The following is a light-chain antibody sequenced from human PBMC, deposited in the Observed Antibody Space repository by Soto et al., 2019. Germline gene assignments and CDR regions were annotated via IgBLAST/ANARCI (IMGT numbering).Light chain of an antibody. CDR2: NAA. J-gene: IGKJ4*01. Sequence: DIQMTQSPSSLSASVGDRVTITCRASQGVSGYLHWYQVKPGKAPKLLIYNAASLQSGVPSRFSGSGYGTGFTLTISSLQPEDFATYYCQQSYSTPPTFGGGTKVEIK. CDR3: QQSYSTPPT. V-gene: IGKV1-39*01. CDR1: QGVSGY.